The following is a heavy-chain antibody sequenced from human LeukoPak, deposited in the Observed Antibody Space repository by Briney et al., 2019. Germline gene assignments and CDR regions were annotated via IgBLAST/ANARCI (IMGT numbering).Heavy chain of an antibody. J-gene: IGHJ6*03. CDR3: ASESGIAAAGTPHYYYYMDV. V-gene: IGHV1-69*06. CDR2: IIPIFGTA. Sequence: SVKVSCKASGGTFSSYAISWVRQAPGQGLEWMGGIIPIFGTANYAQKFQGRVTITEDKSTSTAYMELSSLRSEDTAVYYCASESGIAAAGTPHYYYYMDVWGKGTTVTVSS. D-gene: IGHD6-13*01. CDR1: GGTFSSYA.